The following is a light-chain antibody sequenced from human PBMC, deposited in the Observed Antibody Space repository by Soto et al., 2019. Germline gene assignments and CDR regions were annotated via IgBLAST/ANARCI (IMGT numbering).Light chain of an antibody. CDR3: QQSYNAPIT. V-gene: IGKV1-39*01. CDR2: VAS. J-gene: IGKJ5*01. Sequence: DIQMTQSPSSLSASVGDRVTITCRASQNIINYLNCYQQKPGKAPQLLIYVASRLESGVPSRFSGSGSGTDFTLTISSLQPEDFATYYCQQSYNAPITFGQGTRLEI. CDR1: QNIINY.